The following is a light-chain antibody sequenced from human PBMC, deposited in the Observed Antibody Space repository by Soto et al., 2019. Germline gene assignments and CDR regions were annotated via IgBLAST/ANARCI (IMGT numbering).Light chain of an antibody. CDR1: QSFSNRY. CDR2: GAS. V-gene: IGKV3-20*01. J-gene: IGKJ1*01. Sequence: ENVLTQSPGTLSLSPGERATLSCRASQSFSNRYLAWYQQKPGQAPRLLIYGASSRATGIPDRFSGSGSGTDFTLTISRLEPEDFAVYYCQQYGSSSWTFGQGTKVDI. CDR3: QQYGSSSWT.